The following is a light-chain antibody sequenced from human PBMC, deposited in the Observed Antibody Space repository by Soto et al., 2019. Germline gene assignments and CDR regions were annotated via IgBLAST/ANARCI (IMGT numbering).Light chain of an antibody. J-gene: IGLJ1*01. CDR2: EVN. V-gene: IGLV2-14*01. Sequence: QSALTQPASVSASPGQSITISCTGTSSDVGGYKFVSWYQHHPGKAPKLMIYEVNNRPSGVSNRFSGSKSGNTASLTISGLQAEDEADYYCSSYTVSVAPYVFGTGTKVTVL. CDR3: SSYTVSVAPYV. CDR1: SSDVGGYKF.